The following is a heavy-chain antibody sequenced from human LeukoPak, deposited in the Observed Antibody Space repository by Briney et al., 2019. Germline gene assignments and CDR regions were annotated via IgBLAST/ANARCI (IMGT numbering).Heavy chain of an antibody. V-gene: IGHV4-39*07. CDR2: IYYSGNT. CDR1: GGSISSSSYY. D-gene: IGHD3-22*01. CDR3: AREHYYDSTAYLH. Sequence: SETLSLTCTVSGGSISSSSYYWGWIRQPPGKGLEWIGTIYYSGNTYYNPSLKSRVTISVDTSKNQFSLKLSSVTAADTAVYYCAREHYYDSTAYLHWGQGTLVTVSS. J-gene: IGHJ4*02.